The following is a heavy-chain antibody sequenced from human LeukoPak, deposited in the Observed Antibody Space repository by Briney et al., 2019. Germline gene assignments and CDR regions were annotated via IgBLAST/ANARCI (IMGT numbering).Heavy chain of an antibody. CDR1: GFTFSSYG. V-gene: IGHV3-30*02. D-gene: IGHD3-22*01. J-gene: IGHJ4*02. CDR2: IRYDGSNK. CDR3: AKDYYDSSGYYYLDY. Sequence: GGSLRLSCAASGFTFSSYGMHWVRQAPGKWLEWVAFIRYDGSNKYYADSVKGRFTISRDNSKNTLYLQMNSLRAEDTAVYYSAKDYYDSSGYYYLDYWGQGTLVTVSS.